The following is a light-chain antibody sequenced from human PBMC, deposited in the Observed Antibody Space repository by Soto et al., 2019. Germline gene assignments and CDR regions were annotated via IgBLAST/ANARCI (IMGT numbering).Light chain of an antibody. CDR3: QQYASSTVA. CDR2: GAS. CDR1: QSLSISS. Sequence: EIVLTQSPGTLSLSPGERATLSCRASQSLSISSLAWYQHKPGQAPRLLIYGASNRASGIPDKFSGGGSGTDFTLTISRLAPEELAVYYCQQYASSTVAFGQGTKVEIK. V-gene: IGKV3-20*01. J-gene: IGKJ1*01.